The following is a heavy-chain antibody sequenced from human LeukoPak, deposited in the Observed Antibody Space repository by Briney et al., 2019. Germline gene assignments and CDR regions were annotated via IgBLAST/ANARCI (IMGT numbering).Heavy chain of an antibody. Sequence: GGSLRLSCAASGFTFSRYGMHWVRQASGKGLEWVALISYDGSNKYYADSVKGRFTISRDNSKNTLYLQMNSLRPEDTAVYHCAKGDPYGSGSYPVDYWGQGTLVTVPS. CDR3: AKGDPYGSGSYPVDY. CDR1: GFTFSRYG. J-gene: IGHJ4*02. V-gene: IGHV3-30*18. CDR2: ISYDGSNK. D-gene: IGHD3-10*01.